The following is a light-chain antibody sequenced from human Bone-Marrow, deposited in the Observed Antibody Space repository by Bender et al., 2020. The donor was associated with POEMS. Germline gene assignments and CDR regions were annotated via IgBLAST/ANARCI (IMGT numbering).Light chain of an antibody. CDR3: FSYAGSDTRV. CDR1: SGDVGTYDH. V-gene: IGLV2-8*01. CDR2: EVN. Sequence: QSALTQPPSASGSPGQSVTISCTGTSGDVGTYDHVSWYQQHPGRTPKLMIYEVNKRPSGISYRFSGSKSGNTATLTISGLQAEDEANYYCFSYAGSDTRVFGGGTKVTVL. J-gene: IGLJ3*02.